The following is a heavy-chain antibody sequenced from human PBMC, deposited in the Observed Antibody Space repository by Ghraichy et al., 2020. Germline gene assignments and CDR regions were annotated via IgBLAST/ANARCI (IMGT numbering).Heavy chain of an antibody. J-gene: IGHJ3*02. V-gene: IGHV3-64*02. CDR3: ARRKDALDI. Sequence: GSLRLSCAASGFTFSSSAMHWVRQAPGKGLEYVSAISSDGSGTYYADSVKGRFTISRDNSKNTLFLQMGSLRPEDMAIYYCARRKDALDIWGQGTMVTVS. D-gene: IGHD3-16*01. CDR2: ISSDGSGT. CDR1: GFTFSSSA.